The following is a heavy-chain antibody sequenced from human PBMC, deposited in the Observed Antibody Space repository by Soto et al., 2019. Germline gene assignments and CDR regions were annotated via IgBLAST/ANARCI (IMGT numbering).Heavy chain of an antibody. CDR2: ISSSGSII. Sequence: PGGSLRLSCAASGFTFSSYSMAWVRQAPGKGLEWLSYISSSGSIITYGDSVKGRITVSRDNAKNSMYLQLDSLRAEDTAVYYCARGVDPVLRLDGNDHWGQGTLVTVYS. CDR1: GFTFSSYS. J-gene: IGHJ4*02. D-gene: IGHD3-3*01. V-gene: IGHV3-48*01. CDR3: ARGVDPVLRLDGNDH.